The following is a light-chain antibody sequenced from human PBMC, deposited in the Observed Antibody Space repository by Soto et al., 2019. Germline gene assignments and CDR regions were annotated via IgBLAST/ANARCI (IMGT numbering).Light chain of an antibody. V-gene: IGKV3-15*01. J-gene: IGKJ5*01. CDR3: QQYNNLALIP. Sequence: EIVVTQSPAALSLSPGERATLSCRASQSVSSYLAWYQQKPGQAPRLLIYGASTRATGIPARFSGSGSGTEFTLTISSLQSEDFAVYYCQQYNNLALIPFCQGRRLE. CDR1: QSVSSY. CDR2: GAS.